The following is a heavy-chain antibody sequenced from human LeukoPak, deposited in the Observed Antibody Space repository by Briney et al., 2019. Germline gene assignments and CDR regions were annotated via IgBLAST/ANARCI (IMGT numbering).Heavy chain of an antibody. Sequence: KASETLSLTCTVSGGSISTYYWTWVRQPPGKGLEWIGYVDYSGTTKYNPSLRSRVTISVGTSKNQFSLKLSSVTAADTAVYYCARDHESFYGMDVWGQGTTVTVSS. J-gene: IGHJ6*02. V-gene: IGHV4-59*01. CDR1: GGSISTYY. CDR3: ARDHESFYGMDV. CDR2: VDYSGTT.